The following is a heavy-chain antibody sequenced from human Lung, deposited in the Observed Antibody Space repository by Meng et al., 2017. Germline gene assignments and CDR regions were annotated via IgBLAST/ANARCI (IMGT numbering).Heavy chain of an antibody. CDR1: GYTFTGYY. V-gene: IGHV1-2*06. CDR3: ASYCGGDCYSSIHY. J-gene: IGHJ4*02. D-gene: IGHD2-21*02. Sequence: QVQLVQSGAEVKKPGASVTVSCTASGYTFTGYYMHWVRQAPGQGLEWMGRINPNSGGTNYAQKFQGRVTMTRDTSISTAYMELSRLRSDDTAVYYCASYCGGDCYSSIHYWGQGTLVTVSS. CDR2: INPNSGGT.